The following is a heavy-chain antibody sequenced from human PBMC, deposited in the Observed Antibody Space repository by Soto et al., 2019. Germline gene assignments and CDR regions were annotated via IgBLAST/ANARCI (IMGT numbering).Heavy chain of an antibody. J-gene: IGHJ6*02. D-gene: IGHD3-3*01. CDR3: ARTYYDFWSGYYLRGMDV. Sequence: PSETLSLTCTVSGGSISSYYWSWIRQPPGKGLEWIGYIYYIGSTNYNPSLKSRVTISVDTSKNQFSLKLSSVTAADTAVYYCARTYYDFWSGYYLRGMDVWGQGTTVTVS. CDR2: IYYIGST. CDR1: GGSISSYY. V-gene: IGHV4-59*01.